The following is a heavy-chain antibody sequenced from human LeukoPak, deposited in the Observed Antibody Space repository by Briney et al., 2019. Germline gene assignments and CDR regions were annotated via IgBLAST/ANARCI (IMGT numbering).Heavy chain of an antibody. CDR2: ISGSGDNT. CDR1: GFTFSSYA. Sequence: PGGSLRLSCAASGFTFSSYAMSWVRQVPGKGLGWVSVISGSGDNTYYADSVKGRFTISRDNSKNMLYLQMNSLRAEDTAVYYCARISSHYDFWSGYYGMFDYWGQGTLVTVSS. CDR3: ARISSHYDFWSGYYGMFDY. D-gene: IGHD3-3*01. V-gene: IGHV3-23*01. J-gene: IGHJ4*02.